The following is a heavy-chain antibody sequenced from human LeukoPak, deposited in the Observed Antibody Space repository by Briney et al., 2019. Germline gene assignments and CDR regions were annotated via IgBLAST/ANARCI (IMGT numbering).Heavy chain of an antibody. V-gene: IGHV3-23*01. CDR2: ISDSGDST. J-gene: IGHJ6*02. D-gene: IGHD3-10*01. CDR1: GFTFSNYA. CDR3: AKVPYSDYGSGRPPFMDV. Sequence: GGSLRLSCAAPGFTFSNYAMSWVRQAPGKGLEWVSTISDSGDSTYYADSVKGRFTISRDNSKNTLYLQMNSLRAEDTAIHYCAKVPYSDYGSGRPPFMDVWGQGTTVAVSS.